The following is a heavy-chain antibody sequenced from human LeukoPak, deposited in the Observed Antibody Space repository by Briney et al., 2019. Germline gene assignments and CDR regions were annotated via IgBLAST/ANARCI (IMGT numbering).Heavy chain of an antibody. D-gene: IGHD1-26*01. CDR3: ARDPTYYLRYGYFDF. J-gene: IGHJ4*02. Sequence: PGGSLRLSCAASGFTVSSNYMSWVRQAPGKGLEWVSVIYSGGSTYYADSVKGRFTISRDNSKNTLYLQMNSLRAEDTAVYYCARDPTYYLRYGYFDFWGQGILVTVSS. V-gene: IGHV3-66*01. CDR1: GFTVSSNY. CDR2: IYSGGST.